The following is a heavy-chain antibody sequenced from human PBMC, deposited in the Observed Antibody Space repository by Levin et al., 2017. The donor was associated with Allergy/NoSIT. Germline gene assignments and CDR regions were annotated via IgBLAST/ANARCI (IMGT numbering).Heavy chain of an antibody. CDR2: IYTSGST. V-gene: IGHV4-4*07. J-gene: IGHJ5*02. CDR1: GGSISSYY. CDR3: ARDGEGSGWYTGRYNWFDP. Sequence: SETLSLTCTVSGGSISSYYWSWIRQPAGKGLEWIGRIYTSGSTNYNPSLKSRVTMSVDTSKNQFSLKLSSVTAADTAVYYCARDGEGSGWYTGRYNWFDPWGQGTLVTVSS. D-gene: IGHD6-19*01.